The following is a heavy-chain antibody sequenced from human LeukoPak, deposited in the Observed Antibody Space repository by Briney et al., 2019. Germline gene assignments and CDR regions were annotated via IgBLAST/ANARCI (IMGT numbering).Heavy chain of an antibody. CDR1: GYTFTSYG. J-gene: IGHJ3*02. V-gene: IGHV1-18*01. D-gene: IGHD3-22*01. CDR3: ARYKPQTYYYDSSGPGGAFDI. CDR2: ISAYNGNT. Sequence: ASVTVSCKASGYTFTSYGISWVRQAPGQGLEGMGWISAYNGNTNYAQKLQGRVTMTTHTSTSTAYMELRSLRSDDTAVYYCARYKPQTYYYDSSGPGGAFDIWGQGTMVTVSS.